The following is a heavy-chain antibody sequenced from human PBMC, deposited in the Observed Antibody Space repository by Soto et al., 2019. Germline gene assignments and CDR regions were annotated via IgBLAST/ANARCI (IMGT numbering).Heavy chain of an antibody. Sequence: EVQLVESGGGLVKPGGSLRLSCAASGFAFSSYTMNWVRQAPGKGLEWVSSISSSSTYIYYVDSVKGRFTISRDNTKNSLFLQMNNLRAEDTAVYYCARDLRGDYLGSPSHDFDCWGQGTLVTVSS. V-gene: IGHV3-21*03. CDR3: ARDLRGDYLGSPSHDFDC. CDR1: GFAFSSYT. D-gene: IGHD4-17*01. J-gene: IGHJ4*02. CDR2: ISSSSTYI.